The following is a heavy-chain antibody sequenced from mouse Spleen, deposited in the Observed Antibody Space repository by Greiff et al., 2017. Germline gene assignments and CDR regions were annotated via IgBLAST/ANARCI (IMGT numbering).Heavy chain of an antibody. CDR1: GYTFTSYW. V-gene: IGHV1-69*02. CDR2: IDPSDSYT. CDR3: ARGNGNYEWYFDV. J-gene: IGHJ1*01. D-gene: IGHD2-1*01. Sequence: QVQLQQPGAELVKPGASVKLSCKASGYTFTSYWMHWVKQRPGQGLEWIGEIDPSDSYTNYNQKFKGKATLTVDKSSSTAYMQLSSLTSEDSAVYYCARGNGNYEWYFDVWGAGTTVTVSS.